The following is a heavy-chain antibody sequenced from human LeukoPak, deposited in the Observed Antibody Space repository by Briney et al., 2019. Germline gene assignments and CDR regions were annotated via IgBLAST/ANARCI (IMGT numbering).Heavy chain of an antibody. CDR3: ARDPGNYGDLGLDI. CDR1: GYTCTSYY. V-gene: IGHV1-46*01. D-gene: IGHD4-17*01. Sequence: ASVKVSCKTSGYTCTSYYMHWVRQAPGQGLEWKGIINPLSGKTTYTQKFQDRVTMTRDTSTSTVYMELSSLRSDDTAVYYCARDPGNYGDLGLDIWGQGTTVTVSS. CDR2: INPLSGKT. J-gene: IGHJ3*02.